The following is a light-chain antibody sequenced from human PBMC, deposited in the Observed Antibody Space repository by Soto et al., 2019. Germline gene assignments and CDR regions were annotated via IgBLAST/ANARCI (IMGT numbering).Light chain of an antibody. Sequence: QSALTQPASVSGSPGQSITISCTGTSSDVGSYNLVSWYQQHPGKAPKLMIYEGSKRPSGGSNRFSGSKSGNTASLTVSGLLDEDEADYYCCSYAGSSTLVVFGGGTKLTVL. J-gene: IGLJ2*01. CDR1: SSDVGSYNL. V-gene: IGLV2-23*01. CDR2: EGS. CDR3: CSYAGSSTLVV.